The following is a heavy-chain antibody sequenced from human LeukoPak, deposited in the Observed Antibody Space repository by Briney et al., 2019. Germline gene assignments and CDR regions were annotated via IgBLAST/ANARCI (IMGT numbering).Heavy chain of an antibody. CDR1: GGSISSGDYH. CDR3: ARTRKEWFGEFPNWFDP. CDR2: IYYSGST. D-gene: IGHD3-10*01. J-gene: IGHJ5*02. Sequence: PSETLSLTCTVSGGSISSGDYHWSWIRQPPGKGLEWIGYIYYSGSTYYNPSLKSRVTISVDTSKNQFSLKLSSVTAADTAVYYCARTRKEWFGEFPNWFDPWGQGTLVTVSS. V-gene: IGHV4-30-4*01.